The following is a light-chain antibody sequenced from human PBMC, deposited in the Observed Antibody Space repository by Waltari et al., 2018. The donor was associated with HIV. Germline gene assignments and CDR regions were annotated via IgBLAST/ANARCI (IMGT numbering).Light chain of an antibody. CDR1: TSNIGSNY. CDR2: RND. V-gene: IGLV1-47*01. J-gene: IGLJ2*01. CDR3: VAWDDSLRGVL. Sequence: SVLTPPPSASGTPGQRVTISCSGSTSNIGSNYVFWYQHLPGTAPKLLILRNDQRPSGVPDRFSGSTSGTSASLAIRGLRSEDEADYYCVAWDDSLRGVLFGGGTKVAVL.